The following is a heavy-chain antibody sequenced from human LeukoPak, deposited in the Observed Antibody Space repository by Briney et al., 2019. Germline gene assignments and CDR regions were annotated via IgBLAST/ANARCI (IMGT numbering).Heavy chain of an antibody. J-gene: IGHJ3*02. V-gene: IGHV1-69*04. Sequence: GASVKVSCKASGGTFSSYAISWVRQAPGQGLEWMGRIIPILGIANYAQKFQGRVTITADKSTSTAYMELSSLRAEDTAVYYCARDDALGDNALDIWGQGTMVTVSS. D-gene: IGHD3-16*01. CDR1: GGTFSSYA. CDR2: IIPILGIA. CDR3: ARDDALGDNALDI.